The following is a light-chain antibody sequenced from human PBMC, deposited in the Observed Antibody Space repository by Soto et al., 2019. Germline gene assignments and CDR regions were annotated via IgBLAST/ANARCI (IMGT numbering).Light chain of an antibody. CDR1: SDDIGANNY. V-gene: IGLV2-14*01. CDR3: TSYPSASTLV. Sequence: QSALTQPASVSGSPGQSITISCTGTSDDIGANNYVSWYQHHPGKAPKILIYEAANRPSGISHRFSGSKSGNTASLTISGLQAEDEADYCCTSYPSASTLVFGGGTKLTVL. J-gene: IGLJ2*01. CDR2: EAA.